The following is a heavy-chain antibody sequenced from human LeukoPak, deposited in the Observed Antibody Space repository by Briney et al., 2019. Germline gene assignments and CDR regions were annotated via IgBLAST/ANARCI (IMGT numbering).Heavy chain of an antibody. D-gene: IGHD5/OR15-5a*01. J-gene: IGHJ4*02. V-gene: IGHV3-30*02. Sequence: GGSLRLSCAASGFTFSSYGMHWVRQAPGKGLEWVAFIRYDGSNKYYADSVKGRFTISRDNSKNTLYLQMNSLRAEDTAVYYCARAIVSVYRPPPDYWGQGTLVTVSS. CDR3: ARAIVSVYRPPPDY. CDR2: IRYDGSNK. CDR1: GFTFSSYG.